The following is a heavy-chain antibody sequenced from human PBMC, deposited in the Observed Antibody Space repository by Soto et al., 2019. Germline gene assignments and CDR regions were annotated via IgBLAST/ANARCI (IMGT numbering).Heavy chain of an antibody. D-gene: IGHD3-16*01. CDR2: INPNGGST. J-gene: IGHJ3*02. CDR3: ARGQGVRPGGGGTEPLDI. Sequence: QVQLVQSGAEVEKPGASVKISCKASGYSFTSQYVHWVRQAPGQGLEWMGIINPNGGSTTYAQKFQGGVAMTRGTPPSTVYRGLSSLTSGDTAVYYCARGQGVRPGGGGTEPLDIWGQGTMVTVAS. CDR1: GYSFTSQY. V-gene: IGHV1-46*01.